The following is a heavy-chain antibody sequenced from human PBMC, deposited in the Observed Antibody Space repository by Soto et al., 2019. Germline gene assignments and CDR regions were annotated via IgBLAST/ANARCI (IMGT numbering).Heavy chain of an antibody. CDR1: GFTFSSYA. CDR3: AKRGYSGSYLSLRPSHF. V-gene: IGHV3-23*01. Sequence: GGSLRLSCAASGFTFSSYAMSWVRQAPGKGLEWVSAISGSGGSTYYADSVKGRFTISRDNSKNTLYLQMNSLRAEDTAVYYCAKRGYSGSYLSLRPSHFWGQGTLVTVSS. D-gene: IGHD1-26*01. J-gene: IGHJ4*02. CDR2: ISGSGGST.